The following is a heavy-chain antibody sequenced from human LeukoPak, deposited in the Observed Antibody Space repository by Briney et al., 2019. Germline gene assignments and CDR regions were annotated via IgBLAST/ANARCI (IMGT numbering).Heavy chain of an antibody. J-gene: IGHJ5*02. CDR2: INSDGIST. V-gene: IGHV3-74*01. D-gene: IGHD3/OR15-3a*01. CDR1: GFTFSRYW. CDR3: AGETGTGFDP. Sequence: GGSLRLSCAASGFTFSRYWMHWVRQAPGKGLVWVARINSDGISTSYADSVKGRFTISRDNAKNTLYLQMNSLRAEDTAVYFCAGETGTGFDPWGQGTLVTVSS.